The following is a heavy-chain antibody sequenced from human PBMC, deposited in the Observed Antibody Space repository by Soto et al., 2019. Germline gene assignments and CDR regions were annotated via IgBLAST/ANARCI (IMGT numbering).Heavy chain of an antibody. CDR1: GFTFSSYS. CDR3: ARGEGDYVWGSYRTYNWFDP. J-gene: IGHJ5*02. CDR2: ISSSSSTI. Sequence: PGGSLRLSCAASGFTFSSYSMNWVRQAPGKGLEWVSYISSSSSTIYYADSVKGRFTISRDNAKNSLYLQMNSLRDEDTAVYYCARGEGDYVWGSYRTYNWFDPWGQGTLVTVLL. D-gene: IGHD3-16*02. V-gene: IGHV3-48*02.